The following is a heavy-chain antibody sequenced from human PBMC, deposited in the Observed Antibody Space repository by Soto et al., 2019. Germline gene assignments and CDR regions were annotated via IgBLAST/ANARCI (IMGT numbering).Heavy chain of an antibody. CDR1: GASISSYH. CDR3: AREIGYCTTTSCHARPLYYYMDV. CDR2: ISNSGST. Sequence: SETLSLTCTVSGASISSYHWSWIRQPPGKGLEWIGNISNSGSTNYNPSLKSRVTISVDTSKNQFSLKLTSVTAADTAVYHCAREIGYCTTTSCHARPLYYYMDVWGKGTTVSVS. J-gene: IGHJ6*03. D-gene: IGHD2-2*01. V-gene: IGHV4-59*01.